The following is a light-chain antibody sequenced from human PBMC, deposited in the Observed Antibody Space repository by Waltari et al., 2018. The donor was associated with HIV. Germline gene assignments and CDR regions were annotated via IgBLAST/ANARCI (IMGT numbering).Light chain of an antibody. J-gene: IGKJ5*01. Sequence: EIVLTQSPGTLSLYPGERATLSCRASQTISNNYLVWYQQKPGRAPRLLISGASNRATGIPDRFSGSGSGTDFTLTITRLEPEDSAVYYCQQYHNTPFTFGQGTRLEIK. CDR1: QTISNNY. CDR3: QQYHNTPFT. V-gene: IGKV3-20*01. CDR2: GAS.